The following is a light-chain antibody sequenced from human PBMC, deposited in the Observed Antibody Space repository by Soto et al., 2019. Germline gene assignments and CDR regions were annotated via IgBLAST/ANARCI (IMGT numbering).Light chain of an antibody. CDR1: QSVSSN. J-gene: IGKJ4*01. V-gene: IGKV3-15*01. Sequence: EIVMTQSPATLSVSPGERATLSCRASQSVSSNLAWYQQKPGQAPRLLIYGASTRATGIPARFSGSGSGTEFTLTISSLQSEDFAVYYCQQYNNWPFTFGGGTMVDIK. CDR3: QQYNNWPFT. CDR2: GAS.